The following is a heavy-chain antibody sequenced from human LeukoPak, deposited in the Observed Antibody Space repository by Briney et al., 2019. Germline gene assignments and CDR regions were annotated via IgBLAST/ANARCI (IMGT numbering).Heavy chain of an antibody. Sequence: TSETLSLTCAVYGGSFSGYYWSWIRQPPGKGLEWIGEINHSGSTNYNPSLKSRVTISVDTSKNQFSLKLSSVTAADTAVYYCARAYSSGPGALYFQHWGQGTLVTVSS. V-gene: IGHV4-34*01. D-gene: IGHD6-19*01. J-gene: IGHJ1*01. CDR2: INHSGST. CDR3: ARAYSSGPGALYFQH. CDR1: GGSFSGYY.